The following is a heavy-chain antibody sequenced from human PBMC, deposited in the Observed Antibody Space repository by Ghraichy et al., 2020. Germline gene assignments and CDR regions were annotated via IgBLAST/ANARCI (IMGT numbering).Heavy chain of an antibody. V-gene: IGHV1-69*06. D-gene: IGHD2-15*01. J-gene: IGHJ4*02. CDR1: GGSFSSYT. Sequence: SVKVSCKASGGSFSSYTISWVRQAPGQGLEWMGGIILIFGTANYTQKFQGRVTITADKSRNPAYMELSSLRSEDTARYYCARDSGFSRGASCYSLIGWGQGTLVTVSS. CDR3: ARDSGFSRGASCYSLIG. CDR2: IILIFGTA.